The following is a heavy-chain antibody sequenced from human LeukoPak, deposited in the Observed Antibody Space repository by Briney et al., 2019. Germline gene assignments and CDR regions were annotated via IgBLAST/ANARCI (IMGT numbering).Heavy chain of an antibody. CDR3: AALTLTGVAGRGWFDA. CDR2: MPVDEKESDNDIT. CDR1: GDSISNNNWS. Sequence: PSETLSLTCSVSGDSISNNNWSWAWLRQLPGQGLEGIGRMPVDEKESDNDITSYNPSLKGRATLSAEKSKNQLSLKAKSVPAADTASYDCAALTLTGVAGRGWFDAWGQGTLVIVSS. V-gene: IGHV4-39*01. D-gene: IGHD3-3*01. J-gene: IGHJ5*02.